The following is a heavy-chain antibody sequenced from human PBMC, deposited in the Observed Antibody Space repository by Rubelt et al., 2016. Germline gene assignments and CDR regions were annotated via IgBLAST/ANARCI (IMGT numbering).Heavy chain of an antibody. CDR1: GYTFTGYY. J-gene: IGHJ5*02. CDR3: ARDSGISGTTNWFDP. Sequence: QVQLVQSGAEVKKPGASVKVSCKASGYTFTGYYIHWVRQAPGQGLEWMGRISSSSGVTNYAQKFQGRVTLTRDTSIRTADMEVGRLTSDEAAVYFCARDSGISGTTNWFDPWGQGTLVTVSS. CDR2: ISSSSGVT. D-gene: IGHD1-7*01. V-gene: IGHV1-2*06.